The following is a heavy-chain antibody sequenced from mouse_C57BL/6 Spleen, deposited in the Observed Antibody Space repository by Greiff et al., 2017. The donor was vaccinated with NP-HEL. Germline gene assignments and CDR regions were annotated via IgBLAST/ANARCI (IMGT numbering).Heavy chain of an antibody. CDR3: ASHWAMDY. Sequence: QVQLQQSGAELVRPGASVKMSCKASGYTFTSYNMHWVKQTPRHGLEWIGAIYPGNGDTSYNQKFKGKATLTVDKSSSTAYMQLSSLTSEDSAVYFCASHWAMDYWGQGTSVTVSS. D-gene: IGHD4-1*01. V-gene: IGHV1-12*01. CDR1: GYTFTSYN. CDR2: IYPGNGDT. J-gene: IGHJ4*01.